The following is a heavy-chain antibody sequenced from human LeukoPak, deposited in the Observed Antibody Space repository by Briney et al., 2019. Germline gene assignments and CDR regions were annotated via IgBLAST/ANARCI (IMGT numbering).Heavy chain of an antibody. CDR2: IYYSGTT. V-gene: IGHV4-30-2*06. D-gene: IGHD3-10*01. J-gene: IGHJ3*02. CDR1: GGSFSSGDYS. CDR3: AREITMFRGVTSPGAFDI. Sequence: SQTLSLTCAVSGGSFSSGDYSWTWIRQSPGKGLEWIGYIYYSGTTYYNPSLKSRVTMSVDRYNNQFSLTLNSVTADDTAVCFCAREITMFRGVTSPGAFDIWGQGTMVTVSS.